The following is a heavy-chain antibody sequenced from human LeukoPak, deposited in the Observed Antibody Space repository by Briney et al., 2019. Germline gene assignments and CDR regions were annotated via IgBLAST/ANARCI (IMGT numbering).Heavy chain of an antibody. CDR3: ARKNGLDY. V-gene: IGHV3-74*01. CDR1: GFIFSSYW. Sequence: PGGSLRLSCAASGFIFSSYWMHWVRHAPGKGLAWVSRINTDGSSTSYADSVKGRFTISRDNAKNSLYLQMNSLRAEDTAVYYCARKNGLDYWGQGTLVTVSS. J-gene: IGHJ4*02. CDR2: INTDGSST.